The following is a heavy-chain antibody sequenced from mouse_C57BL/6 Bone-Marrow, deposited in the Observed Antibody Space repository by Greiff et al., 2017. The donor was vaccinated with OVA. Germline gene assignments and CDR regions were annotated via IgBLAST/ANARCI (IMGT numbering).Heavy chain of an antibody. D-gene: IGHD3-3*01. J-gene: IGHJ1*03. Sequence: QVQLQQSGAELAKPGASVKLSCKASGYTFTSYWMHWVKQRPGQGLEWIGYINPSSGYTKYNQKFQDKATLTADNSSRTAYLQLSSLTYEDSAVYYCAGGRGVATYFDVWGTGTTVTVSS. CDR3: AGGRGVATYFDV. CDR2: INPSSGYT. V-gene: IGHV1-7*01. CDR1: GYTFTSYW.